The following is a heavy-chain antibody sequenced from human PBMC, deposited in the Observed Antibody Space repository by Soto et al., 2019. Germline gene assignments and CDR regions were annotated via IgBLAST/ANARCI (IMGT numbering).Heavy chain of an antibody. CDR1: GFTFSDYA. J-gene: IGHJ6*02. Sequence: GGSLRLSCSASGFTFSDYAMTWVRHVPGRGLEWVASLDGAGGSTYYADSVRGRFTISRDNSQNTLFLQMKRLTVDDTAIYYCAAPRDEYGSGVSWFTYGMDIWGQGTTVTVSS. D-gene: IGHD3-10*01. CDR2: LDGAGGST. CDR3: AAPRDEYGSGVSWFTYGMDI. V-gene: IGHV3-23*01.